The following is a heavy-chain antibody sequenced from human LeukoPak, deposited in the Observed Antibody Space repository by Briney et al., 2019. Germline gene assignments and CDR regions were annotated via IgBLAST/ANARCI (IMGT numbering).Heavy chain of an antibody. CDR2: IYHSGST. CDR1: GGSISSSNW. Sequence: SEPLSLTCAVSGGSISSSNWWSWVRQPPGKGLEWIGEIYHSGSTNYNPSLKSRVTISVDKSKNQFSLKLSSVTAADTAVYYCARTSYDSSGPDYWGQGTLVTVSS. CDR3: ARTSYDSSGPDY. D-gene: IGHD3-22*01. J-gene: IGHJ4*02. V-gene: IGHV4-4*02.